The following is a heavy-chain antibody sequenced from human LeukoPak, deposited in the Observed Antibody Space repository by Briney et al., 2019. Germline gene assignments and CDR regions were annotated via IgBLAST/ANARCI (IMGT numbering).Heavy chain of an antibody. J-gene: IGHJ3*01. D-gene: IGHD6-19*01. CDR2: ISGYGGSI. CDR1: GFTFSSYA. Sequence: GGSLRLSCAASGFTFSSYAMNWVRQAPGKGLEWVSGISGYGGSIDYADSVKGRFTISRDNSNNTMYLQMNSLGAEDTAVYFCAKGISSGWYRVAYDLWGQGTMVTVSS. V-gene: IGHV3-23*01. CDR3: AKGISSGWYRVAYDL.